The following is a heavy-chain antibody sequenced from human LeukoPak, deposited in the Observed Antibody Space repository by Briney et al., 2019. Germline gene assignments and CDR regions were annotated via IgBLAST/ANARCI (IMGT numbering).Heavy chain of an antibody. Sequence: PSETLSLTCAVYGGSFSGYYWSWIRQPPGKGLEWIGEINHSGSTNYNPSLKSRVTISVDTSKNQFSLKLSSVTAADTAVYYCARGPGSGWTGYFDLWGRGTLVTVSS. V-gene: IGHV4-34*01. J-gene: IGHJ2*01. CDR2: INHSGST. CDR3: ARGPGSGWTGYFDL. D-gene: IGHD6-19*01. CDR1: GGSFSGYY.